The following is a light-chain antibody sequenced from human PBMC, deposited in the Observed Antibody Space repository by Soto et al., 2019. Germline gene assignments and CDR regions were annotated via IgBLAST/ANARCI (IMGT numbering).Light chain of an antibody. Sequence: QSALTQPRSVSGSPGQSVTISCTGTSSDVGGSNFVSWYQQHAGKAPKLVIYGVSKRPSGVPDRFSGSKSGNTASLTISGLQVEDEADYYCCSYAGNSLWVFGGGTKLTVL. CDR3: CSYAGNSLWV. CDR2: GVS. V-gene: IGLV2-11*01. CDR1: SSDVGGSNF. J-gene: IGLJ3*02.